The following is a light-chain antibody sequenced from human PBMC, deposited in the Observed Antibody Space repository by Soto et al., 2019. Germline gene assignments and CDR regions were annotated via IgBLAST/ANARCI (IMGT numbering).Light chain of an antibody. J-gene: IGLJ2*01. V-gene: IGLV2-8*01. CDR1: SSDVGGYNY. CDR2: EVT. CDR3: SSYAGSNNLV. Sequence: QSALTQPPSASGSPGQSVTISCTGTSSDVGGYNYVSWYQQHPGKAPKLMIYEVTKRPSGFPGRFSGSKSGNTASLTVSGLQAEYEADYYCSSYAGSNNLVFGGGTKLTVL.